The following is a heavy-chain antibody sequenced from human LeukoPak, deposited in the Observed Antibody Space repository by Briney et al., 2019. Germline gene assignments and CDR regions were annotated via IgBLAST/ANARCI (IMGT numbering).Heavy chain of an antibody. CDR2: ISSSGSTI. J-gene: IGHJ4*02. Sequence: PGGSLRLSCAASGFTFSSYEMNWVRQAPGKGLEWVSYISSSGSTIYYADSVKGRFTISRDNAKNSLYLQMNSLRAEDTAVYYCARAGGNWNESPFDYWGQGTLVTVSS. CDR3: ARAGGNWNESPFDY. D-gene: IGHD1-1*01. CDR1: GFTFSSYE. V-gene: IGHV3-48*03.